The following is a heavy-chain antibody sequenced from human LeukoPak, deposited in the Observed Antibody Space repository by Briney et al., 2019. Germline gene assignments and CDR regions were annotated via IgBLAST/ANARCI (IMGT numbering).Heavy chain of an antibody. CDR3: ARDQGSDIVVVPAAIGGWFDP. CDR2: IYYSGST. CDR1: GGSFSGYY. V-gene: IGHV4-30-4*08. J-gene: IGHJ5*02. Sequence: SETLSLTCAVYGGSFSGYYWSWIRQPPGKGLEWIGYIYYSGSTYYNPSLKSRVTISVDTSKNQFSLKLSSVTAADTAVYYCARDQGSDIVVVPAAIGGWFDPWGQGTLVTVSS. D-gene: IGHD2-2*01.